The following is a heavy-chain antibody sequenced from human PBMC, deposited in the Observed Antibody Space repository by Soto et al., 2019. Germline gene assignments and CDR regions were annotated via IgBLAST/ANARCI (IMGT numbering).Heavy chain of an antibody. CDR2: ISYDGSNK. J-gene: IGHJ5*02. CDR1: GFTFSSYG. CDR3: AKDLIRFVDPGRSARGWFDP. D-gene: IGHD3-3*01. Sequence: LRLSCAASGFTFSSYGMHWVRQAPGKGLEWVAVISYDGSNKYYADSVKGRFTISRDNSKNTLYLQMNSLRAEDTAVYYCAKDLIRFVDPGRSARGWFDPWGQGTLVTVSS. V-gene: IGHV3-30*18.